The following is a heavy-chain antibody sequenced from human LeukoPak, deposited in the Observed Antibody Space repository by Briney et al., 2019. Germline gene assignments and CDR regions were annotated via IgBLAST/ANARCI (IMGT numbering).Heavy chain of an antibody. CDR1: GGSFSGYY. Sequence: SETLSLTCAVYGGSFSGYYWSWIRQPPGKGLEWIGEINHSGSTNYNPSLKSRVTISVDTSKNQFSLKLSSVTAADTAVYYCARLIDGVVDYWGQGTLVTVPS. CDR2: INHSGST. J-gene: IGHJ4*02. CDR3: ARLIDGVVDY. D-gene: IGHD3-10*01. V-gene: IGHV4-34*01.